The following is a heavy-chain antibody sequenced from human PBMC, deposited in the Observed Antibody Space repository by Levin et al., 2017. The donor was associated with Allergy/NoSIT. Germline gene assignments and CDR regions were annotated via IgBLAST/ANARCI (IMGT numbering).Heavy chain of an antibody. CDR2: IKSKTDGGTT. CDR1: GFTFSNAW. D-gene: IGHD6-19*01. Sequence: GESLKISCAASGFTFSNAWMSWVRQAPGKGLEWVGRIKSKTDGGTTDYAAPVKGRFTISRDDSKNTLYLQMNSLKTEDTAVYYCTTDFQGGVISYYSSGWYYWGQGTLVTVSS. CDR3: TTDFQGGVISYYSSGWYY. V-gene: IGHV3-15*01. J-gene: IGHJ4*02.